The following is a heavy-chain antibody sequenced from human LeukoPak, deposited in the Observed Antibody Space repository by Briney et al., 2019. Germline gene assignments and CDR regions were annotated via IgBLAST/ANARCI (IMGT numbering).Heavy chain of an antibody. Sequence: GGSLRLSCAASGFTFSSHWMSWVRQAPGKGLEWVANIREDGAEKYYVDSVKGRFTISRDNAKHSLYLQMDSLIAEDTAVYYCARDPHDNWNDLDYWGQGTLVTVSS. CDR1: GFTFSSHW. V-gene: IGHV3-7*01. J-gene: IGHJ4*02. CDR3: ARDPHDNWNDLDY. CDR2: IREDGAEK. D-gene: IGHD1-1*01.